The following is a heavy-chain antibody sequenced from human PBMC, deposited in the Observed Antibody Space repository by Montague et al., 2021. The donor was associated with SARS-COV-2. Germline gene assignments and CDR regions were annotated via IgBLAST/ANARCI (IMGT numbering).Heavy chain of an antibody. CDR2: INHRGTT. CDR1: GGSFSVSGYY. V-gene: IGHV4-34*01. CDR3: ARISRGSSGWGRYNYNGMDV. Sequence: SETLSLTCAVYGGSFSVSGYYWSWIRQPQGKGLEWIGEINHRGTTTYNPSLNSRVTMSVDTSKNQFSLNLSSVSAADTAVYYCARISRGSSGWGRYNYNGMDVWGQGTTVIVSS. D-gene: IGHD6-19*01. J-gene: IGHJ6*02.